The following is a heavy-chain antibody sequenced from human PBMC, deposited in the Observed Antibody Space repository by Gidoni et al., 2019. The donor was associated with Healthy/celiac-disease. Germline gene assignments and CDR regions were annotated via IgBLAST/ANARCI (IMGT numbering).Heavy chain of an antibody. CDR3: ARDRVTMVRGVTFYYGMDV. V-gene: IGHV3-7*04. J-gene: IGHJ6*02. Sequence: EVQLVESGGGLVPPGGSLRLSCAASGFTFRSYWMSWVRPAPGKGLEWVANIKQDGSEKYYVDSGKGRFTISRDNAKNSLYLQMNSLRAEDTAVYYCARDRVTMVRGVTFYYGMDVWGQGTTVTVSS. CDR2: IKQDGSEK. CDR1: GFTFRSYW. D-gene: IGHD3-10*01.